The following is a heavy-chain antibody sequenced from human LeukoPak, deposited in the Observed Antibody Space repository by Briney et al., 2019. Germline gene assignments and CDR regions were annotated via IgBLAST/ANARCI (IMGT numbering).Heavy chain of an antibody. CDR3: AKSTEGLRYFDWLFPALDC. CDR2: ISYDGSNK. J-gene: IGHJ4*02. D-gene: IGHD3-9*01. V-gene: IGHV3-30*18. CDR1: GFTFSSYG. Sequence: GGSLRLSCAASGFTFSSYGMHWVRQAPGKGLEWVAVISYDGSNKYYADSVKGRFTISRDNSKNTLYLQMNSLRAEDTAVYYCAKSTEGLRYFDWLFPALDCWGQGTLVTVSS.